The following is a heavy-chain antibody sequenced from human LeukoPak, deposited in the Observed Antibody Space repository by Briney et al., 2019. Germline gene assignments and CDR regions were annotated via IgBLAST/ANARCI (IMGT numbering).Heavy chain of an antibody. CDR2: IISGST. D-gene: IGHD3-9*01. J-gene: IGHJ4*02. V-gene: IGHV4-34*12. CDR3: VKIFNYALLTGYSGGIDS. Sequence: PGGSLRLSCAASGFTFSSYEMNWVRQPPGKGLEWIGGIISGSTHYNPSLKSRVTISVDTSKNQFSLRLSSVTAADTAVYYCVKIFNYALLTGYSGGIDSWGQGTLATVSS. CDR1: GFTFSSYE.